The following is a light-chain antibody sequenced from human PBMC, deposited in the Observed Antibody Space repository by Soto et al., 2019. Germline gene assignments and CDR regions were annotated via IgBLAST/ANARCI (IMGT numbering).Light chain of an antibody. CDR1: QSVRSY. Sequence: EIVLTQSPATLSLSPGERATLSCRASQSVRSYLAWYQQKPGQAPRLLIHDASSRATGIRARFSGSGSGTDFTLTISSLEPEDFAVYYCQQRTNWPSSTFGQGTRLEIK. V-gene: IGKV3-11*01. CDR2: DAS. CDR3: QQRTNWPSST. J-gene: IGKJ5*01.